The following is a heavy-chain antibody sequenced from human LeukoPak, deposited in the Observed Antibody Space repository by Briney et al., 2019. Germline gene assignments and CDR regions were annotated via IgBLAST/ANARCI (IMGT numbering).Heavy chain of an antibody. V-gene: IGHV1-69*05. CDR3: ARSLSSSWYVRDAFDI. D-gene: IGHD6-13*01. Sequence: SVKVSCKASGGTFSSYAISWVRQAPGQGLEWMGGIIPIFGTANYAQKFQGRVTITTDESTSTAYMELSSLRSEDTAVYYCARSLSSSWYVRDAFDIWAKGQWSPSLQ. CDR2: IIPIFGTA. CDR1: GGTFSSYA. J-gene: IGHJ3*02.